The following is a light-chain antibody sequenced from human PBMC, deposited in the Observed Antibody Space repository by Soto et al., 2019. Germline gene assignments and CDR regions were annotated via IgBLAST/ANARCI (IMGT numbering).Light chain of an antibody. CDR1: QTISTY. J-gene: IGKJ4*01. CDR3: QQTYSNFVS. CDR2: AAS. V-gene: IGKV1-39*01. Sequence: DSQMTQSPSSLSASVGDRVTIPCRSSQTISTYLHWFQQKPGKAPNLLIYAASSLQSGVPSRFSGSGSGTDFTLTISSLQPEDFGTYYCQQTYSNFVSFGGGTKVDIK.